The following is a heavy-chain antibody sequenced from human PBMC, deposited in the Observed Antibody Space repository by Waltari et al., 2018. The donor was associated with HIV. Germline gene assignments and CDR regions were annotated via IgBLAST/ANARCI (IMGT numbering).Heavy chain of an antibody. V-gene: IGHV3-33*01. Sequence: QVQLVESGGGVVQPGRSLRLSCAASGFTFSSYGMHWVRQAPGKGLEWVAVIWYDGSNKYYADSVKGRFTISRDNSKNTLYLQMNSLRAEDTAVYYCARDPLGSSGWLVIDYWGQGTLVTVSS. J-gene: IGHJ4*02. CDR1: GFTFSSYG. CDR3: ARDPLGSSGWLVIDY. D-gene: IGHD6-19*01. CDR2: IWYDGSNK.